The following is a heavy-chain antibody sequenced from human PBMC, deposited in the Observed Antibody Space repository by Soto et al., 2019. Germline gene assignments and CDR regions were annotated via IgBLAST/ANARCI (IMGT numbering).Heavy chain of an antibody. D-gene: IGHD3-10*01. Sequence: EVQLLESGGGLVQPGGSLRLSCAASGFTFSSYAMSWVRQAPGKGLEWVSAISGSGGSTYYADSVKGRFTISRDNSKNRLYLQMNSLGAGDTAVYYCAKASGWCGEFDYWGQGTLVTVSS. CDR3: AKASGWCGEFDY. V-gene: IGHV3-23*01. CDR2: ISGSGGST. J-gene: IGHJ4*02. CDR1: GFTFSSYA.